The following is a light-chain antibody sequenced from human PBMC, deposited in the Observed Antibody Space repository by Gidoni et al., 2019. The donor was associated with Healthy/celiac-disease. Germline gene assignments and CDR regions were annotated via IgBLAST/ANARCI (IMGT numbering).Light chain of an antibody. CDR3: QAWDSSTVV. V-gene: IGLV3-1*01. CDR1: KWGDKY. Sequence: SYELTQPLSVSVSPGQTASITCSGDKWGDKYACWYQQKPGKSPVLVIYQASKQPSGIPERLPGSNSGKTATLTISGTQAMDEADYYCQAWDSSTVVFGGGTKLTVL. CDR2: QAS. J-gene: IGLJ2*01.